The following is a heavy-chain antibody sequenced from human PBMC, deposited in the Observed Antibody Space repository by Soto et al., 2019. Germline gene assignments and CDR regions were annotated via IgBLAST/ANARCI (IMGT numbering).Heavy chain of an antibody. CDR2: ISDGDRK. CDR3: ARGARYSGSHSRDLLGY. J-gene: IGHJ4*02. D-gene: IGHD1-26*01. Sequence: GGSRRRSCPASGFTVSRNYVSWVRQAPGKGLEWVSLISDGDRKYYADSVKARFIISRDISKNTLYLQMNSLPAEDTAVYYCARGARYSGSHSRDLLGYWGQGTLVTVSS. V-gene: IGHV3-53*01. CDR1: GFTVSRNY.